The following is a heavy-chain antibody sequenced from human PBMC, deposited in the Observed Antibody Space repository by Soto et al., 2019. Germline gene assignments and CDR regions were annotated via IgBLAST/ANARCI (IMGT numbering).Heavy chain of an antibody. D-gene: IGHD2-2*01. V-gene: IGHV6-1*01. CDR2: TYYRSKWYN. Sequence: SQTLSLTCDISGDSVSSDSAGWNWIRTSPSRGLEWLGRTYYRSKWYNDYAVSVKSRITINPDTSKNQFSLQLSSVTAADTAVYYCARVPDRWGQGTLVTVSS. CDR1: GDSVSSDSAG. CDR3: ARVPDR. J-gene: IGHJ5*02.